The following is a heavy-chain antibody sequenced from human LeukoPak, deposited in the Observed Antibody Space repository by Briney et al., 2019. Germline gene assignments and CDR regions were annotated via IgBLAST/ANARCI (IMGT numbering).Heavy chain of an antibody. Sequence: SETLSLTCTVSGGSISSYYWSWIRQPPGKGLEWIGYIYYSWSTNYNPSLKSRVTISVDTSKNQFSLKLSSVTAADTAVYYCARECSSTSCYTGRGAGNWFDPWGQGTLVTVSS. J-gene: IGHJ5*02. CDR2: IYYSWST. CDR3: ARECSSTSCYTGRGAGNWFDP. D-gene: IGHD2-2*02. CDR1: GGSISSYY. V-gene: IGHV4-59*01.